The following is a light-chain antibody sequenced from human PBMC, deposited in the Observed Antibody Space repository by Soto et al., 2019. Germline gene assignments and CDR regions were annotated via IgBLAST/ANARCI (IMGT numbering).Light chain of an antibody. J-gene: IGLJ7*01. Sequence: QSVLTQSPSASGTPEQRVTISCSGSSSNIGSNFVYWYQQVPGTAPKLLIYRNNQRPSGVPDRFSGSKSGTSASLVISGLRSEDEADYYCAVWDDSLSGTVFGGGTQLTVL. CDR2: RNN. V-gene: IGLV1-47*01. CDR3: AVWDDSLSGTV. CDR1: SSNIGSNF.